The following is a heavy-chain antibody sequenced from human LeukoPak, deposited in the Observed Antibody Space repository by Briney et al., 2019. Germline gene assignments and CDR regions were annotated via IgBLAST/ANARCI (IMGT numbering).Heavy chain of an antibody. CDR2: ISAYIGNT. CDR1: GYTFTSYG. J-gene: IGHJ4*02. CDR3: ARDHPHDFWSGYSNFDY. D-gene: IGHD3-3*01. Sequence: GASVKVSCKASGYTFTSYGISWVRQAPGQGLEWMGWISAYIGNTNYAQKLQGRVTMTTDTSTSTAYMELRSLRSDDTAVYYCARDHPHDFWSGYSNFDYWGQGTLVTVSS. V-gene: IGHV1-18*01.